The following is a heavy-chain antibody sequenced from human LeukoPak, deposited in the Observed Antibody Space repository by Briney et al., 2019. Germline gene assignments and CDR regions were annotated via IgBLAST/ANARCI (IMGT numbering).Heavy chain of an antibody. CDR3: ARDEPHTVGAIDY. V-gene: IGHV1-69*13. J-gene: IGHJ4*02. CDR2: IIPIFATA. Sequence: GASVKVSCKASGGTFSSYAISWVRQAPGQGLEWMGGIIPIFATANYAQKFQGRVTITADESTSTAYMELSSLRFEDTAVYYCARDEPHTVGAIDYWGQGTLVTVSS. D-gene: IGHD1-26*01. CDR1: GGTFSSYA.